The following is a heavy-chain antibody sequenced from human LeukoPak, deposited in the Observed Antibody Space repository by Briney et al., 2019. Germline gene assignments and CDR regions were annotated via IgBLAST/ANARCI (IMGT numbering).Heavy chain of an antibody. Sequence: PSETLSLTCTVSGGSISSGSYYWSWIRQPAGKGLEWIGEINHSGSTNYNPSLKSRVTISVDTSKNQFSLKLSSVTAADTAVYYCARSGYSSSWYRVDYWGQGALVTVSS. J-gene: IGHJ4*02. D-gene: IGHD6-13*01. CDR2: INHSGST. V-gene: IGHV4-61*10. CDR1: GGSISSGSYY. CDR3: ARSGYSSSWYRVDY.